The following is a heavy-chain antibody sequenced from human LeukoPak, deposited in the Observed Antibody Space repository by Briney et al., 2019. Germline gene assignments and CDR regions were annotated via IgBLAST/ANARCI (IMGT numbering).Heavy chain of an antibody. D-gene: IGHD3-22*01. CDR2: ISRDGGST. CDR1: GFTFDDCA. Sequence: GGSLRLSCAPSGFTFDDCAMHWVRQTPGKGLEWVSLISRDGGSTYYADSVKGRFIISRDNSKNTLYLQMNSLGDEDTAVYYCARGGYYDTSGYYIFNNWGQGILVTVSS. CDR3: ARGGYYDTSGYYIFNN. V-gene: IGHV3-43D*03. J-gene: IGHJ4*02.